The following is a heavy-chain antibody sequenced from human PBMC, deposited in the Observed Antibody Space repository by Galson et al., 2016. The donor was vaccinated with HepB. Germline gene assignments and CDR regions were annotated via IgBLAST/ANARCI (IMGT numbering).Heavy chain of an antibody. V-gene: IGHV3-23*01. CDR3: FRVPRYYADYSSGVGDC. Sequence: LRLSCAASGFPFSSYAMSWVRQAPGKGLAWVSTISGAGTASYAYSVTGRFTISRDNSKNTLDLQMDSLRVEDTALYFCFRVPRYYADYSSGVGDCWGQGTPLTASS. CDR2: ISGAGTA. D-gene: IGHD4-17*01. CDR1: GFPFSSYA. J-gene: IGHJ4*02.